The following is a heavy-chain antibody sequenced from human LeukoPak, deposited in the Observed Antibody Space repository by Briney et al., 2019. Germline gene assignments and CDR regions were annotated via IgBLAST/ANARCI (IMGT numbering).Heavy chain of an antibody. Sequence: VASVKVSCKASGYTFTGYYMHWVRQAPGQGLEWMGWINPNSGGTNYAQKCQGRVTMTRDMFTSTVYMELSSLRSEDTAVYYCARGVSILYYFDYWGQGTLVTVSS. CDR3: ARGVSILYYFDY. V-gene: IGHV1-2*02. J-gene: IGHJ4*02. CDR1: GYTFTGYY. CDR2: INPNSGGT.